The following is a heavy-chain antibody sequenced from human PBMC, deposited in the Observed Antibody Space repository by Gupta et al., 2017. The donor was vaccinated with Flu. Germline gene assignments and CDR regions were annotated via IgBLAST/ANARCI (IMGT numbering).Heavy chain of an antibody. Sequence: MHWVRLAPGQGLEWMGWINTNSGGTRYAQKFQGRVTMTRDTSINTVYMDLTWLKPDDTAVYYCARGPFSSGWYWVDYWGQGTLVTVSP. CDR3: ARGPFSSGWYWVDY. J-gene: IGHJ4*02. V-gene: IGHV1-2*02. D-gene: IGHD6-19*01. CDR2: INTNSGGT.